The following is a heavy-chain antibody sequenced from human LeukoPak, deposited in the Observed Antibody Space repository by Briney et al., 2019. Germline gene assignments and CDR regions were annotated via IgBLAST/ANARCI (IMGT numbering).Heavy chain of an antibody. D-gene: IGHD3-16*01. CDR2: ISGGGGST. V-gene: IGHV3-23*01. J-gene: IGHJ3*02. Sequence: GGALRLSCAASGFTLSSYAMSWVRQAPGKGLEWVSGISGGGGSTYYADSVRGRFTISRDNSKNTLYLQMNSLRAENTAVYYFAKDRRYAGGPLAAKDAFAIWGQRTTATVYS. CDR1: GFTLSSYA. CDR3: AKDRRYAGGPLAAKDAFAI.